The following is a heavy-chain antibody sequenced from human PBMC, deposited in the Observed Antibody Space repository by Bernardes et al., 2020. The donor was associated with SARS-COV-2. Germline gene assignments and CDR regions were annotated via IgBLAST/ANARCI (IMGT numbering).Heavy chain of an antibody. V-gene: IGHV3-23*01. Sequence: GGSLRLSCAASGFTFSSYAMSWVRQAPGKGLEWVSAISGSGGSTYYADSVKGRFTISRDNSKNTLYLQMNSLRAEDTAVYYCAKGERYFDWLLSSSYHYGMDVWGQGTTVTVSS. D-gene: IGHD3-9*01. CDR2: ISGSGGST. J-gene: IGHJ6*02. CDR3: AKGERYFDWLLSSSYHYGMDV. CDR1: GFTFSSYA.